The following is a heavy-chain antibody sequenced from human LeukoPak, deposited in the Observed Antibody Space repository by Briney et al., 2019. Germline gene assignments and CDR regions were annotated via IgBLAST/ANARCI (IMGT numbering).Heavy chain of an antibody. Sequence: GSLRLSCAASGFTFSSYAMSWVRQAPGKGLEWVSAISGSGGSTYYADSVKGRFTISRDNSKNTLYLQMNSLRAEDTAVYYCARVGVGSSGWFYAFDIWGQGTMVTVSS. V-gene: IGHV3-23*01. CDR3: ARVGVGSSGWFYAFDI. CDR2: ISGSGGST. D-gene: IGHD6-19*01. J-gene: IGHJ3*02. CDR1: GFTFSSYA.